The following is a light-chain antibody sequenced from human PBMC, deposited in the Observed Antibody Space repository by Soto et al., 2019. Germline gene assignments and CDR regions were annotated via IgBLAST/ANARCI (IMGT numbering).Light chain of an antibody. V-gene: IGLV2-14*01. CDR3: SSYTSSSTVV. CDR1: SSDVGGYNY. CDR2: DVS. Sequence: QSALTQPASVSGSPGQSITISCTGTSSDVGGYNYVFWYQQHPGKAPILMVYDVSNRPSGVYDRFSGSKSGNTASLTISGLQGEDVADYYCSSYTSSSTVVFGGGTKVTVL. J-gene: IGLJ2*01.